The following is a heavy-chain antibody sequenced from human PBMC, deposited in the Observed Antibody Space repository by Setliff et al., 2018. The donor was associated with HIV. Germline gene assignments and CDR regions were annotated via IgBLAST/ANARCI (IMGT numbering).Heavy chain of an antibody. J-gene: IGHJ4*02. CDR1: GDSIGTGTHY. Sequence: SETLSLTCNVSGDSIGTGTHYWAWIRQPPGKRLEWIGSLYGHSSTYYTKSLRGRVTISADTSKNQFSLRLSSVTALDTAVYYCSRLYGSGHYFAFDFWGQGALVTVSS. CDR2: LYGHSST. CDR3: SRLYGSGHYFAFDF. D-gene: IGHD3-10*01. V-gene: IGHV4-39*01.